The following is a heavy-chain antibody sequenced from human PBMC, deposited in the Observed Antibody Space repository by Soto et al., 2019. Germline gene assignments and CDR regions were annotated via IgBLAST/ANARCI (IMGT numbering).Heavy chain of an antibody. J-gene: IGHJ4*02. V-gene: IGHV1-69*13. CDR1: VGTFSSYA. D-gene: IGHD3-22*01. CDR2: IIPIFGIA. Sequence: VKLSCKYSVGTFSSYAICWVRPAPGQVLEWMGGIIPIFGIANYAQKFQGRVTITADESTSTAYMELSSLRSEDTAVYYCARGHSSGYDKYYFDYWGQGTRVTVSA. CDR3: ARGHSSGYDKYYFDY.